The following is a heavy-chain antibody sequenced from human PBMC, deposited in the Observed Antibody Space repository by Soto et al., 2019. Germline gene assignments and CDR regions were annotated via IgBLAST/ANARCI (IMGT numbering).Heavy chain of an antibody. CDR3: AREGVGRDYGESFDY. CDR2: IYHSGST. J-gene: IGHJ4*02. D-gene: IGHD4-17*01. V-gene: IGHV4-30-2*01. Sequence: PSETLSLTCAVSGGSISSGGYSWSWIRQPPGKGLEWIGYIYHSGSTHYNPSLKSRVTISVDTSKNQFSLKLSSVTAADTAVYYCAREGVGRDYGESFDYWGQGTLVTVSS. CDR1: GGSISSGGYS.